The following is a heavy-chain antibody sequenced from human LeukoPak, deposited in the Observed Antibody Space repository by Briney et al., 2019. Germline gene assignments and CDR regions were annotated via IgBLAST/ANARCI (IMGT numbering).Heavy chain of an antibody. V-gene: IGHV3-48*04. D-gene: IGHD6-13*01. CDR3: ASWYGLGY. CDR1: GFTFSSYS. CDR2: ISSSSSTI. J-gene: IGHJ4*02. Sequence: GGSLRLSCAASGFTFSSYSMNWVRQAPGKGLEWVSFISSSSSTIYYADSVKGRFTISRDNAKNSLYLQMNSLRAEDTAVYYCASWYGLGYWGRGTLVTVSS.